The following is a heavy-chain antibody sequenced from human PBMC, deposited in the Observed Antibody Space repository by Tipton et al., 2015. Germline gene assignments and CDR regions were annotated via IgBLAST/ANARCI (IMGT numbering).Heavy chain of an antibody. J-gene: IGHJ4*02. CDR2: VFHTGAT. V-gene: IGHV4-59*08. CDR1: GVSISSYY. CDR3: ARRFSHSSSWTFDY. Sequence: GLVKPSETLSLTCTVSGVSISSYYWTWIRQPPGKGLQWVGNVFHTGATSYNSSLKSRLTFSIDTSKNQFSLKVSSVTAADTAVYYCARRFSHSSSWTFDYWGQGTLVTVSS. D-gene: IGHD6-13*01.